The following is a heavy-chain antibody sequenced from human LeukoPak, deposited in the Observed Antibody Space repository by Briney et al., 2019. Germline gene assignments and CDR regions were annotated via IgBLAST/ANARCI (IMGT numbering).Heavy chain of an antibody. D-gene: IGHD3-3*01. CDR1: GYTFTSYG. J-gene: IGHJ4*02. CDR3: ARDLPGVRFLEWLLPPTYYFDY. Sequence: ASVKVSCKASGYTFTSYGISWVRQAPGQGLEWMGWISAYNGNTNYAQKLQGRVTTTTDTSTSTAYMELRSLRSDDTAVYYCARDLPGVRFLEWLLPPTYYFDYWGQGTLVTVSS. CDR2: ISAYNGNT. V-gene: IGHV1-18*01.